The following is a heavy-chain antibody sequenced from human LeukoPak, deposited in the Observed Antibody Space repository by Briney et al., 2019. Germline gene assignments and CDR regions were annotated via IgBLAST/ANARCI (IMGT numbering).Heavy chain of an antibody. Sequence: PGGSLRLSCAASGFTFSSYGMNWVRQAPGKGLEWLSYISSSSSTIYYADSVKGRFTISRDNGKNSLSLQMNSLRAEDTAVYYCARDDYDSSGYCYWGQGTLVTVSS. CDR3: ARDDYDSSGYCY. D-gene: IGHD3-22*01. CDR1: GFTFSSYG. J-gene: IGHJ4*02. V-gene: IGHV3-48*01. CDR2: ISSSSSTI.